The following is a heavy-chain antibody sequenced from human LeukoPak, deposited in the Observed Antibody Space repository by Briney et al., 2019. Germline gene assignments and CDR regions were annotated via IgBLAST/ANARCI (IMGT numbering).Heavy chain of an antibody. D-gene: IGHD3-10*01. Sequence: ASVKVSCKASGYTFTGYYMHWVRQAPGQGLEWMGWINPNSGGTNYAQKFQGRVTMTRDTSISTDYMELSRLRSDDTAVYYCARDLWAYYYGSGSLWAFDLWGQGTMVTVSS. J-gene: IGHJ3*01. CDR2: INPNSGGT. V-gene: IGHV1-2*02. CDR1: GYTFTGYY. CDR3: ARDLWAYYYGSGSLWAFDL.